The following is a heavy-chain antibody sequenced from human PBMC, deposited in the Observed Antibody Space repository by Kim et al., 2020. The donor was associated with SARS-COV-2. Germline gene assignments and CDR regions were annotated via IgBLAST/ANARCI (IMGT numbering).Heavy chain of an antibody. V-gene: IGHV1-18*01. CDR2: ISAYNGNT. J-gene: IGHJ6*02. Sequence: ASVKVSCKASGYTFTSYGIRWVRQAPGQGLEWMGWISAYNGNTNYAQKLQGRVTMTTDTSTSTAYMELRSLRSDDTAVYYCARAPDSYGYYYYGVDVWGQGTTVTVSS. CDR3: ARAPDSYGYYYYGVDV. D-gene: IGHD5-18*01. CDR1: GYTFTSYG.